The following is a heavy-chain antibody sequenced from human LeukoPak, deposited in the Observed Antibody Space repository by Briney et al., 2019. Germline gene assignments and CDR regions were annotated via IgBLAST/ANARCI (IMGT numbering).Heavy chain of an antibody. Sequence: ASVKVSCKASGYIFTSYAMHWVRQAPGQRLEWMGWINAGNGNTKYSQKFQGRVTITRDTSASTAYMELSSLRSEDTAVYYCARARGYSYGFDPWGQGTLVTVSS. D-gene: IGHD5-18*01. CDR3: ARARGYSYGFDP. CDR1: GYIFTSYA. CDR2: INAGNGNT. J-gene: IGHJ5*02. V-gene: IGHV1-3*01.